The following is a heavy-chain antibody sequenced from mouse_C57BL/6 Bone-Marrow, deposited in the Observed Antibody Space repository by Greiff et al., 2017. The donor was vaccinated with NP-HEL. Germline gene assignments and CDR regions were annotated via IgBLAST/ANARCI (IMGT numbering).Heavy chain of an antibody. J-gene: IGHJ2*01. CDR3: ARSHVPYFDY. Sequence: DVHLVESGGGLVKPGGSLKLSCAASGFTFSDYGMHWVRQAPEKGLEWVAYISSGSSTIYYADTVKGRFTISRDNAKNTLFLQMTSLRSEDTAMYYCARSHVPYFDYWGQGTTLTVSS. V-gene: IGHV5-17*01. CDR2: ISSGSSTI. CDR1: GFTFSDYG.